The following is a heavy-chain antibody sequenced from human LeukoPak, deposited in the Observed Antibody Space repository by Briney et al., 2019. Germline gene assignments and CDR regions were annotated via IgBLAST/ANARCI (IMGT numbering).Heavy chain of an antibody. Sequence: PGGSLRLSCATSGFKFDDYGMHWVRQAPGKGLEWVSGISWNGAIMVYADSVKGRFTISRDNAKSSLYLQMNSLRAEDTALYYCAKDISIGGFADGYFYGMDAWGQGTTVTVSS. D-gene: IGHD4-23*01. CDR2: ISWNGAIM. V-gene: IGHV3-9*01. CDR1: GFKFDDYG. J-gene: IGHJ6*02. CDR3: AKDISIGGFADGYFYGMDA.